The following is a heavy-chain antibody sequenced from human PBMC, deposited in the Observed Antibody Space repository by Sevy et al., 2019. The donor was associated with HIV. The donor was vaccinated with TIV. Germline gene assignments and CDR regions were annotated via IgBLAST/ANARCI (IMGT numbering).Heavy chain of an antibody. CDR1: GFTFRSFG. Sequence: LSLTCAASGFTFRSFGMHWVRQAPGKGLEWVAFIRYDGSTKYYADSVKGRFTISRDNSKNTLYLQMNSLRGDDTSLYYCAKGLGMVQGALLSEDIWGQGTMVTVSS. CDR3: AKGLGMVQGALLSEDI. J-gene: IGHJ3*02. V-gene: IGHV3-30*02. CDR2: IRYDGSTK. D-gene: IGHD3-10*01.